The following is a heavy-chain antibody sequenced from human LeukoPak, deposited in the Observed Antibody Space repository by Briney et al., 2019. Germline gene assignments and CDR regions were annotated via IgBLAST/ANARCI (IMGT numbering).Heavy chain of an antibody. CDR3: ARDSYYDSSGSSYYYGMDV. Sequence: GASVKVSCKASGDTFTGYYMHWLRQAPGQGLEWMGWINPNSGGTNYAQKFQGRVTMTRDTSISTAYMELSRLRSDDTAVYYCARDSYYDSSGSSYYYGMDVWGQGTTVTVSS. CDR1: GDTFTGYY. J-gene: IGHJ6*02. V-gene: IGHV1-2*02. CDR2: INPNSGGT. D-gene: IGHD3-22*01.